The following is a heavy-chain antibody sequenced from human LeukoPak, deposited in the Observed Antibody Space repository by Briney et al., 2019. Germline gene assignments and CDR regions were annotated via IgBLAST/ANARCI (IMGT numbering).Heavy chain of an antibody. CDR1: GGSISSSSYY. D-gene: IGHD4-17*01. Sequence: SETLSLTCTVSGGSISSSSYYWGRIRQPPGKGLEWIGSIYYSGSTYYNPSLKSRVTISVDTSKNQFSLKLSSVTAADTAVYYCARRVTTPIDYYYYYGMDVWGQGTTVTVSS. CDR2: IYYSGST. V-gene: IGHV4-39*01. CDR3: ARRVTTPIDYYYYYGMDV. J-gene: IGHJ6*02.